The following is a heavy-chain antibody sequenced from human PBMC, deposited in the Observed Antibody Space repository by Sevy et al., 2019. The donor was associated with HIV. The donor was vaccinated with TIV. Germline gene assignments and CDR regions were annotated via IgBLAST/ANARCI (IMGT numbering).Heavy chain of an antibody. J-gene: IGHJ6*02. CDR1: GFPFNDHA. Sequence: GGSLRLSCAASGFPFNDHAMHWVRQVPGKGLEWVSGISWNSRNIGYANSVKGRFNISRDNDRHFVYLEMNSLRPEDTALYYCAKDINRGCDGVNCYAYYYYFYGLDDWGQGTTVTVSS. D-gene: IGHD2-21*01. V-gene: IGHV3-9*01. CDR2: ISWNSRNI. CDR3: AKDINRGCDGVNCYAYYYYFYGLDD.